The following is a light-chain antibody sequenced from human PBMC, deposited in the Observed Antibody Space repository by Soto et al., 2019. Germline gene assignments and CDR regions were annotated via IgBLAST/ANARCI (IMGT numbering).Light chain of an antibody. CDR1: SSDVGGYNY. CDR3: SSYAGTHIV. J-gene: IGLJ1*01. V-gene: IGLV2-8*01. Sequence: QSVLTQPPSASGSPGQSVTISCTGTSSDVGGYNYVSWYQQHPGRAPKLMIYGVSKRPSGVPDRFSGSKSGNTASLTVSGLQAEDEADYYCSSYAGTHIVFGIGTKVTVL. CDR2: GVS.